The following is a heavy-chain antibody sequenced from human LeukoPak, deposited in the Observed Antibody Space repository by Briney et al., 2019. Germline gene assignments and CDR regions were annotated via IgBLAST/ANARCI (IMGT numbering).Heavy chain of an antibody. CDR1: GYTLTELS. Sequence: ASVKVSCKVSGYTLTELSMHWVRQAPGKGLEWMGGFDPEDGETIYAQKFQGRVTMTEDTSTDTAYMELSSLRSEDTAVYYCATRPYSGSYYAFDIWGQGTMVTVSS. V-gene: IGHV1-24*01. D-gene: IGHD1-26*01. CDR3: ATRPYSGSYYAFDI. CDR2: FDPEDGET. J-gene: IGHJ3*02.